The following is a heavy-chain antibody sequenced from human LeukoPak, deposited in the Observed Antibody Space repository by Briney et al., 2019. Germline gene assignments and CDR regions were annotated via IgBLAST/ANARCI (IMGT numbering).Heavy chain of an antibody. CDR1: GGSISSSSYY. D-gene: IGHD3-22*01. J-gene: IGHJ5*02. CDR3: ARHHGPYYYDSRLFDP. V-gene: IGHV4-39*01. CDR2: IYYSGST. Sequence: SETLSLTCTVSGGSISSSSYYWGWIRQPPGKGLEWIGSIYYSGSTYYNPSLKSRVTISVDTSKNQFSLKLSSVTAADTVVYYCARHHGPYYYDSRLFDPWGQGTLVTVSS.